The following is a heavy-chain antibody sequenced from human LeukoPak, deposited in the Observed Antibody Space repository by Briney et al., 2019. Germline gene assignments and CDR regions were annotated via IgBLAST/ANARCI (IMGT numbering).Heavy chain of an antibody. CDR1: GGSFSGYY. D-gene: IGHD3-16*01. CDR3: ARVGAGDYFDY. CDR2: INHSGST. V-gene: IGHV4-34*01. Sequence: PSQTLSLTCAVYGGSFSGYYWSWIRQPPGKGLEWIGEINHSGSTNYNPSLKSRVTISVDTSKNQFSLKLSSVTAADTAVYYCARVGAGDYFDYWGQGTLVTVSS. J-gene: IGHJ4*02.